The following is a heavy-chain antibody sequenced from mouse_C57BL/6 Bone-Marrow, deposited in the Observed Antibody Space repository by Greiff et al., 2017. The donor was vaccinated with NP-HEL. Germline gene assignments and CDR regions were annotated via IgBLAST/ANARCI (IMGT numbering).Heavy chain of an antibody. Sequence: EVKLQESGPGLVKPSQSLSLTCSATGYSITSGYYWNWIRQFPGNKLEWMGYISYDGSTNYNPSLKNRISITRDTSKNQLFLKLKSVTTEDTATDYSARERWLFYFDYWGQGTTLTVSS. CDR2: ISYDGST. D-gene: IGHD1-1*02. CDR1: GYSITSGYY. CDR3: ARERWLFYFDY. V-gene: IGHV3-6*01. J-gene: IGHJ2*01.